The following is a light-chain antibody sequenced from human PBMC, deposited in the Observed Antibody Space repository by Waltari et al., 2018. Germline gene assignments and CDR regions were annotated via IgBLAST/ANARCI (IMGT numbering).Light chain of an antibody. J-gene: IGLJ3*02. CDR3: QSEDRSGNGV. V-gene: IGLV3-25*03. Sequence: SYDLTQPPSVSVSPGQTARISCSGDALPNKYTYWYQQKSGQAPVFIIYKDTKRAAGIPERFSGSTSWTKATLTISGVQAEDEADYHCQSEDRSGNGVFGGGTKLT. CDR2: KDT. CDR1: ALPNKY.